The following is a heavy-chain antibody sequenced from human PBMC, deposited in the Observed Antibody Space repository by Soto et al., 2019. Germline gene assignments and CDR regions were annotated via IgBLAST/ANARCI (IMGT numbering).Heavy chain of an antibody. Sequence: SLRLSCAASGFTFINYAMHWVRQAPGKGLERVAVISYDGSNKYYADSVKGRFTISRDNSKNTMYLQMNSLSAEDTAVYHCARDQVKGTMTILWGQGTLVTVSS. CDR3: ARDQVKGTMTIL. J-gene: IGHJ4*02. D-gene: IGHD4-17*01. CDR2: ISYDGSNK. CDR1: GFTFINYA. V-gene: IGHV3-30-3*01.